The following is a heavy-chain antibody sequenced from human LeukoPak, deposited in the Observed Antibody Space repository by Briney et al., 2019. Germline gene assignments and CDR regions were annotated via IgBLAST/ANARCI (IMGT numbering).Heavy chain of an antibody. CDR1: GGSISSSSYY. Sequence: SETLSLTCTVSGGSISSSSYYWGWIRQPPGKGLEWIGSIYYSGSTYYNPSLKSRVTISVDTSKNQFSLKLSSVTAADTAVYYCARDFVGPGVGHDAFDIWGQGTMVTISS. V-gene: IGHV4-39*02. CDR2: IYYSGST. D-gene: IGHD3-3*01. J-gene: IGHJ3*02. CDR3: ARDFVGPGVGHDAFDI.